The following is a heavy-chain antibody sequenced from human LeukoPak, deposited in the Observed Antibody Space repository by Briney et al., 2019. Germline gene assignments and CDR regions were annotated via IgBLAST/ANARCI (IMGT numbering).Heavy chain of an antibody. CDR1: GGSISSGGYY. Sequence: SQTLSLTCTVSGGSISSGGYYWSWIRQHPGKGLEWIGEINHSGSTNYNPSLKSRVTISVDTSKNQFSLKLSSVTAADTAVYYCARVQFEYSSSIYGMDVWGQGTTVTVSS. CDR2: INHSGST. V-gene: IGHV4-31*03. D-gene: IGHD6-6*01. CDR3: ARVQFEYSSSIYGMDV. J-gene: IGHJ6*02.